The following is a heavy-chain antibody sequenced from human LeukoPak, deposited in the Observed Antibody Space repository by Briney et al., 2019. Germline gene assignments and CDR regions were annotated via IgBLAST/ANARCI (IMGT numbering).Heavy chain of an antibody. CDR3: ARIQLGYCSSTSCYNLPGVRFDP. CDR1: GGSFSGYY. CDR2: INHSRST. D-gene: IGHD2-2*02. V-gene: IGHV4-34*01. Sequence: SETLSLTCAVYGGSFSGYYWSWIRQPPGKGLEWIGEINHSRSTNYNPSLKSRVTISVDTSKKQFSLKLSSVTAADTAVYYCARIQLGYCSSTSCYNLPGVRFDPWGQGTLVTVSS. J-gene: IGHJ5*02.